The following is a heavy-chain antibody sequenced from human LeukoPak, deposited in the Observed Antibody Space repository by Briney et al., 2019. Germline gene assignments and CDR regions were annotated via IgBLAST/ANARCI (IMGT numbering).Heavy chain of an antibody. V-gene: IGHV4-59*01. CDR1: GGSISSYY. J-gene: IGHJ5*02. D-gene: IGHD4-11*01. CDR2: IYYSGST. CDR3: AKDLQPLHNWFDP. Sequence: SETLSLTCTVSGGSISSYYWSWIRQPPGKGLEWIGYIYYSGSTNYNPSLKSRVTISVDTSKNQFSLKLSSVTAADTAIYYCAKDLQPLHNWFDPWGQGTLVTVSS.